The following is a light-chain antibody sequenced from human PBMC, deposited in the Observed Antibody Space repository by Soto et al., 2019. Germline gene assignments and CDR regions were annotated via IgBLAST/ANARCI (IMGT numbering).Light chain of an antibody. Sequence: EIVLTQSPATLSLSPGEGATLSCRASQSVGSYLAWYQQKLGQAPRLLIYDASKRATGIPARFSGSGCGTDFTLTINSLEPEDFAVYYCQQRNYWPITFGQGTRLEIK. V-gene: IGKV3-11*01. J-gene: IGKJ5*01. CDR2: DAS. CDR3: QQRNYWPIT. CDR1: QSVGSY.